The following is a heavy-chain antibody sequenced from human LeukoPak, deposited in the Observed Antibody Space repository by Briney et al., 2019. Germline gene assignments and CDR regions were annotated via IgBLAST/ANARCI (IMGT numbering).Heavy chain of an antibody. V-gene: IGHV3-21*01. D-gene: IGHD3-22*01. Sequence: GSLRLSCAASGFIFSRYSMNWVRQTPGRGLEWVASISSSSNYMYYTDSVKGRFTISRDDAKNTLYLQMNSLRAEDTAVYYCARVHWGYYYDSSGYYFGAFDIWGQGTMVTVSS. CDR3: ARVHWGYYYDSSGYYFGAFDI. J-gene: IGHJ3*02. CDR2: ISSSSNYM. CDR1: GFIFSRYS.